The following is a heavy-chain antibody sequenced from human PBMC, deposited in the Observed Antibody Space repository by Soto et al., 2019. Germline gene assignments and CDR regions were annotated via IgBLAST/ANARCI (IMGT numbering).Heavy chain of an antibody. D-gene: IGHD3-22*01. V-gene: IGHV4-30-4*01. J-gene: IGHJ4*02. CDR1: GGSISSGDYY. CDR3: ARDQTYYDSSGYYGY. CDR2: IYYSGST. Sequence: PSETLSLTCTVSGGSISSGDYYWSWIRQPPGKGLEWIGYIYYSGSTYYNPSLKSRVTISVDTSKNQFSLKLSSVTAADTAVYYCARDQTYYDSSGYYGYWGQGTLVTLSS.